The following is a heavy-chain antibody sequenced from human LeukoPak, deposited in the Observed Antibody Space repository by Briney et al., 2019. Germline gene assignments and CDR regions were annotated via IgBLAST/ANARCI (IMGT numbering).Heavy chain of an antibody. CDR1: GFTFRDYG. CDR2: IRSKAYGGTT. Sequence: PGGSLRLSCTASGFTFRDYGLSWVRQTPGKGLEWVGFIRSKAYGGTTEYAASVKGRFTISRDDSKSIAYLQMNSLKPEDTAVYYCTGSFGELSFFDYWGQGTLVTVSS. V-gene: IGHV3-49*04. D-gene: IGHD3-10*01. CDR3: TGSFGELSFFDY. J-gene: IGHJ4*02.